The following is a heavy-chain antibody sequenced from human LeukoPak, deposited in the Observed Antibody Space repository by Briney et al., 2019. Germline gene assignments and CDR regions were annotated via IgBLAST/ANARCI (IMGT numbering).Heavy chain of an antibody. CDR2: IYYSGST. Sequence: PSETLSLTCAVYGGSFSGYYWSWIRQPPGKGLEWIGSIYYSGSTYYNPSLKSRVTISVDASKNQFSLKLSSVTAADTAVYYCARERYYDFWSGYYRSYFDYWGQGTLVTVSS. D-gene: IGHD3-3*01. CDR1: GGSFSGYY. J-gene: IGHJ4*02. CDR3: ARERYYDFWSGYYRSYFDY. V-gene: IGHV4-34*01.